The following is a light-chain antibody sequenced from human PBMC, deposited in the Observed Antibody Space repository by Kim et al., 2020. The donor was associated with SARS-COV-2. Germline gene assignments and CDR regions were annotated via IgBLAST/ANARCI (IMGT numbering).Light chain of an antibody. CDR2: SAS. Sequence: ASVGDRITLICRESQRINNYLNWYRQKPGKAPELLVFSASSLHSGVPSRFSGSGYGTDFALTISGLQPDDFATYYCQQTYGTPRTFGQGTKVDIK. CDR1: QRINNY. J-gene: IGKJ1*01. V-gene: IGKV1-39*01. CDR3: QQTYGTPRT.